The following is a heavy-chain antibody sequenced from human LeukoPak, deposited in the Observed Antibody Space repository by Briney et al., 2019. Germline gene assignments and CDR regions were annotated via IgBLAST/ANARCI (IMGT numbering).Heavy chain of an antibody. CDR1: GFAFSNYA. CDR3: ARDAIPYYDFWSGYRYYFDY. D-gene: IGHD3-3*01. V-gene: IGHV3-30-3*01. Sequence: GGSLRLSCAASGFAFSNYAMHWVRQAPGKGLEWVAVISYDGSNKYYADSVKGRFTISRDNSKNTLYLQMNSLRAEDTAVYYCARDAIPYYDFWSGYRYYFDYWGQGTLVTVSS. CDR2: ISYDGSNK. J-gene: IGHJ4*02.